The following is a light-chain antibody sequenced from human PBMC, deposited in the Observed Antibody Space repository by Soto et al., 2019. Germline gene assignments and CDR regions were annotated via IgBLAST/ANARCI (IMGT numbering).Light chain of an antibody. CDR1: SSDVGGYNY. J-gene: IGLJ1*01. CDR2: DVS. CDR3: SSYTSSSTLSTYV. V-gene: IGLV2-14*03. Sequence: QSVLTQPASVSGSPGQSITISCTGTSSDVGGYNYVSLYQHHPGKAPKLMIYDVSNRPSGVSNRFSGSKSGNTASLIISGLQAEDEADYYCSSYTSSSTLSTYVFGTGTKVTV.